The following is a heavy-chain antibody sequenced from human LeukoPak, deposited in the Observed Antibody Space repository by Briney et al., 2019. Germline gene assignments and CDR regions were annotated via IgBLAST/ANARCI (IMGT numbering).Heavy chain of an antibody. Sequence: SETLSLTCTVSGGSISSSSYYWGWIRQPPGKGLEWIGSIYYSGSTYYNPSLKSRVTISVDTSKNQFSLKLSSVTAADTAVYYCARNDPLSSNQGYYYYYMDVWGKGTTVTVSS. CDR3: ARNDPLSSNQGYYYYYMDV. J-gene: IGHJ6*03. D-gene: IGHD4-11*01. CDR2: IYYSGST. CDR1: GGSISSSSYY. V-gene: IGHV4-39*07.